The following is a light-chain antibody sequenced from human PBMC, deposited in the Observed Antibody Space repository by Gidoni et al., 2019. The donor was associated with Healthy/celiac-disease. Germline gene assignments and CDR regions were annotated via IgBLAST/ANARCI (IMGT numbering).Light chain of an antibody. CDR3: SSYTSSSTNVV. CDR1: SSDVGGYNY. CDR2: EVS. Sequence: QSALTQPASVSGSPGQSITISCTGTSSDVGGYNYVPWYQQHPGKAPKLMIYEVSNRPSRVSNRFSGSKSGNTASLTISGLQAEDEADYYCSSYTSSSTNVVFGGGTKLTVL. V-gene: IGLV2-14*01. J-gene: IGLJ2*01.